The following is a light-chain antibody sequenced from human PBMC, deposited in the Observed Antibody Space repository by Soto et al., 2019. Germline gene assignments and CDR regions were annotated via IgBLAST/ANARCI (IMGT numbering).Light chain of an antibody. Sequence: QSALTQPASVSGSPGQSITISCTGTSSDVGSYNFVSWYQQHPGKAPKLMIYEVTKRPSGVSSRFSGSKSGNTASLTMSGLQAADVADYYCSSYAGSNTLVFGGGTKLTVL. CDR2: EVT. J-gene: IGLJ2*01. V-gene: IGLV2-23*02. CDR3: SSYAGSNTLV. CDR1: SSDVGSYNF.